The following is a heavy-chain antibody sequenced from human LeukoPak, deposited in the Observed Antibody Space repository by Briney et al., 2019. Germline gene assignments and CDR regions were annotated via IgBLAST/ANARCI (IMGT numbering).Heavy chain of an antibody. D-gene: IGHD5-18*01. CDR3: ARDITIRQGYSYDPLDY. J-gene: IGHJ4*02. Sequence: ASVKVSCKASGYTFTSYYMHWVRQAPGQGLEWMGIINPSGGSTSYAQKFQGRVTMTRDMSTSIVYMELSSLRSEDTAVYYCARDITIRQGYSYDPLDYWGQGTLVTVSS. CDR1: GYTFTSYY. CDR2: INPSGGST. V-gene: IGHV1-46*01.